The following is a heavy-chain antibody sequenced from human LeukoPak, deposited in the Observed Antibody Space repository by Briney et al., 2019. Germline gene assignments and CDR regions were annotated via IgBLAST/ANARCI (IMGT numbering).Heavy chain of an antibody. CDR3: AKLLRGYSYGIDY. CDR2: ISGSGGST. J-gene: IGHJ4*02. D-gene: IGHD5-18*01. Sequence: GGSLRLSCAASGSTFSSYAMSWVRQAPGKGLEWVSAISGSGGSTYYADSVKGRFTISRDNSKNTLYLQMNSLRAEDTAVYYCAKLLRGYSYGIDYWGQGTLVTVSS. V-gene: IGHV3-23*01. CDR1: GSTFSSYA.